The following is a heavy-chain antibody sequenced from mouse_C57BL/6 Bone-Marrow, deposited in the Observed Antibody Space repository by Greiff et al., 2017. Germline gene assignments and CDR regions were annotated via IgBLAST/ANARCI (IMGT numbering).Heavy chain of an antibody. V-gene: IGHV1-74*01. J-gene: IGHJ3*01. CDR3: AIGGVTTGGFAY. D-gene: IGHD2-2*01. CDR2: IHPSDSDT. CDR1: GYTFTSYW. Sequence: VQLQQPGAELVKPGASVKVSCKASGYTFTSYWMHWVKQRPGQGLEWIGRIHPSDSDTNYNQKFKGKATLTVDKSSSSAYMQLSSLTSEDSAVYYWAIGGVTTGGFAYWGQGTLVTVSA.